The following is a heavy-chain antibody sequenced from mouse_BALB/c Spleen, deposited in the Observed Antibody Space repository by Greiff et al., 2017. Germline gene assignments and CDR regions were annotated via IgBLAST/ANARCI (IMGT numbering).Heavy chain of an antibody. Sequence: VQLVESGPGLVQPSQSLSITCTVSGFSLTSYGVHWVRQSPGKGLEWLGVIWSGGSTDYNAAFISRLSISKDNSKSQVFLKLNSLQTDDTATYYCAKNYRYDGHYAMDYWGQGTSVTVSS. CDR1: GFSLTSYG. D-gene: IGHD2-14*01. J-gene: IGHJ4*01. V-gene: IGHV2-4-1*01. CDR3: AKNYRYDGHYAMDY. CDR2: IWSGGST.